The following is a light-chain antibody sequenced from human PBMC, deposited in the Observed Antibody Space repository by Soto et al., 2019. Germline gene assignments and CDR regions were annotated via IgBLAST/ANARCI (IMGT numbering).Light chain of an antibody. J-gene: IGLJ1*01. CDR1: SSNIGGNA. V-gene: IGLV1-44*01. Sequence: QSVLTQPPSASGTPGQRVTISCSGSSSNIGGNAVNWYQQLPGTPPKLLIFSNNQRPSGVPDRFSGSKSGTSASLAISGLQSEDEADYYCAAWDDRLNGDVFGTGTKVTVL. CDR2: SNN. CDR3: AAWDDRLNGDV.